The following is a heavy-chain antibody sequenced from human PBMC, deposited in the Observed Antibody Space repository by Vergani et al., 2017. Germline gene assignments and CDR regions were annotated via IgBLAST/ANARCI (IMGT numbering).Heavy chain of an antibody. V-gene: IGHV4-38-2*02. CDR1: GYSISSGYY. D-gene: IGHD3-10*01. CDR2: IYHSGST. CDR3: ARDSWTSELRGVYWFDT. Sequence: QVQLQESGPGLVKPSETLSLTCTVSGYSISSGYYWGWIRQPPGKGLEWIGSIYHSGSTYYNPSLKSRVTISVDTSKNQLSLRMTSVTAADTAVYYCARDSWTSELRGVYWFDTWGQGTLVSVSS. J-gene: IGHJ5*02.